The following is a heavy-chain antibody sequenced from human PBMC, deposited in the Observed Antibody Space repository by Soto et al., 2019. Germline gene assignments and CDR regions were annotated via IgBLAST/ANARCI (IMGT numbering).Heavy chain of an antibody. J-gene: IGHJ4*02. D-gene: IGHD1-26*01. V-gene: IGHV4-59*08. CDR2: IYYGGST. Sequence: QVQLQESGPGLVQPSETLSLTCTVSGGSMASYYWSWVRQTPEKGLEWIANIYYGGSTTYSPSLKSXXTXSXXTSTNQFSLKLTSVTATDTAVYYCARHVGKWGFDYWGQGTLVTVSS. CDR3: ARHVGKWGFDY. CDR1: GGSMASYY.